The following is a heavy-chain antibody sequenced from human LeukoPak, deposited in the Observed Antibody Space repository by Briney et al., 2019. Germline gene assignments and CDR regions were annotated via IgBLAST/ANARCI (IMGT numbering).Heavy chain of an antibody. CDR2: TYYSGST. Sequence: SETLSLTCTVSGGSISSYYWSWIRQPPGKGLEWIGYTYYSGSTNYNPSLKSRVTISVDTSKNQFSLKLSSVTAADTAVYYCARLRRGNYFDYWGQGTLVTVSS. CDR3: ARLRRGNYFDY. CDR1: GGSISSYY. J-gene: IGHJ4*02. V-gene: IGHV4-59*08.